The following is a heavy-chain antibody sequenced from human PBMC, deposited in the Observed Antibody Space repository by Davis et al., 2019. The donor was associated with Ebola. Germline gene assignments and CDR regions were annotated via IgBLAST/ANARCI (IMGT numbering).Heavy chain of an antibody. CDR2: IKQDGSET. CDR1: GFTFSSYA. Sequence: PGGSLRLSCAASGFTFSSYAMSWVRQAPGKGLEWVANIKQDGSETYYVDSLKGRFTISRDNAKNSLYLHMNSLRVEDTAVYYCTKTIVATAGDFWGQGTLVTVSS. D-gene: IGHD6-13*01. V-gene: IGHV3-7*01. J-gene: IGHJ4*02. CDR3: TKTIVATAGDF.